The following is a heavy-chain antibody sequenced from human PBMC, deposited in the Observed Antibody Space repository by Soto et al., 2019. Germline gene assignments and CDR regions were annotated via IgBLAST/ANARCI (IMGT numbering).Heavy chain of an antibody. CDR2: ISFSGAT. CDR3: ARDRRDGYQRYFEF. D-gene: IGHD2-2*01. CDR1: GVSITSYF. Sequence: SETLSLTCTVSGVSITSYFWSWIRQTPGKGLDWIGSISFSGATYSNPSLKGRAALSVDTSENHLSLTLNSVTSADTAVYFCARDRRDGYQRYFEFWGQGNQLTVSS. J-gene: IGHJ4*02. V-gene: IGHV4-59*01.